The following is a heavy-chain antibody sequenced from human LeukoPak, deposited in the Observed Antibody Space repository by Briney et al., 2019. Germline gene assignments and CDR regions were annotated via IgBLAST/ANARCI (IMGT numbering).Heavy chain of an antibody. V-gene: IGHV3-74*01. CDR3: ARGSRSWPADY. D-gene: IGHD6-13*01. Sequence: GGSLRLSRSASGFNLRSYWLHWVRQVPGKGLVGVSRINSDWSSTSYADSVKGRLTISRDNAKNTLYVQMNSLRAEDTAVYYCARGSRSWPADYWGQGTLVTVSS. CDR2: INSDWSST. CDR1: GFNLRSYW. J-gene: IGHJ4*02.